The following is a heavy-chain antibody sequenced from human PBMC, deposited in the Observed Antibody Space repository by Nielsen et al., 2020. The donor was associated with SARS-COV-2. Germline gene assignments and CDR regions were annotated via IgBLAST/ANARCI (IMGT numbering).Heavy chain of an antibody. CDR3: AADLSPERCSGGSCYYYGMDD. J-gene: IGHJ6*02. Sequence: WVRQAPGQRLEWIGWIVVGSGNTNYAQKFQERVTITRDMSTNTAYMELSSLRSEDTAVYYCAADLSPERCSGGSCYYYGMDDWGQGTRVTVSS. CDR2: IVVGSGNT. V-gene: IGHV1-58*01. D-gene: IGHD2-15*01.